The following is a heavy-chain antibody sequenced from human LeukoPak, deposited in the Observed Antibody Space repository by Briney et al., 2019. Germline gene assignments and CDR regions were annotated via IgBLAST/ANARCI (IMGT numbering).Heavy chain of an antibody. CDR1: GYTFTAYY. D-gene: IGHD3-22*01. CDR2: INPNSGGT. J-gene: IGHJ4*02. Sequence: GASVKVSCKTSGYTFTAYYIHWVRQAPGQGLEWMGWINPNSGGTNYAQKFQGRVTMTRDTSISTAYMELSRLRSDDTAVYYCARERTYYYDSNPDYFDYWGQGTLVTVSS. CDR3: ARERTYYYDSNPDYFDY. V-gene: IGHV1-2*02.